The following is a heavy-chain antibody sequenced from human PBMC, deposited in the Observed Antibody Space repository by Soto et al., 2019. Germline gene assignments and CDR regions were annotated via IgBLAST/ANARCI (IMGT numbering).Heavy chain of an antibody. D-gene: IGHD2-2*01. V-gene: IGHV4-31*03. J-gene: IGHJ4*02. Sequence: PSETLSLTCTVSGGSISSGGYYWSWIRQHPGKGLERIGYIYYSGSTYYNPSLKSRVTISVDTPKNQFSLKLSSVTAADTAVYYCARHVVPAANYFDYWGQGTLVTVSS. CDR3: ARHVVPAANYFDY. CDR1: GGSISSGGYY. CDR2: IYYSGST.